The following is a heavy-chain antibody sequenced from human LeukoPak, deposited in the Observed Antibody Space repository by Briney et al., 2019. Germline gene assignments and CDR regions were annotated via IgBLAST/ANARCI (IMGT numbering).Heavy chain of an antibody. V-gene: IGHV1-69*06. Sequence: SVKVSCKASGGSFSTYTISWVRQAPGQGLEWMGGIIPMFGATNYAQKFQGRVTITAYKSTTTAYMELSSLRSEDTAVYYCARSSVVTAMVHLEYWGQGTLVTVSS. CDR1: GGSFSTYT. CDR2: IIPMFGAT. CDR3: ARSSVVTAMVHLEY. J-gene: IGHJ4*02. D-gene: IGHD2-21*02.